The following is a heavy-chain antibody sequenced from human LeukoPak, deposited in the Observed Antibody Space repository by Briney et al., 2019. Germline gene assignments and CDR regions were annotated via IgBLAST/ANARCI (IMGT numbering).Heavy chain of an antibody. D-gene: IGHD3-22*01. CDR2: ISSSGSTI. J-gene: IGHJ4*02. CDR3: SVYDSSGYKTFDY. Sequence: GGSLRLSCAASGFTSSSYEMNWVRQAPGKGLEWVSYISSSGSTIYYADSVEGRFTISRDNAKNSLYLQMNSLRAEDTAVYYCSVYDSSGYKTFDYWGQGTLVTVSS. V-gene: IGHV3-48*03. CDR1: GFTSSSYE.